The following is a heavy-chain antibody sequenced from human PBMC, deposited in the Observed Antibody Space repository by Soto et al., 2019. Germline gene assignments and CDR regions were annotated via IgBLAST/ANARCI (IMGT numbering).Heavy chain of an antibody. D-gene: IGHD1-26*01. Sequence: QVQLQESGPGLVKPSQTLSLTCTVSGGSINNAAYYWSWVRRHPGEGLEWIGYVFHTGTTYYNASLKSRVTMSVDTFNNHFSLKLNSVTGADTAIYHCAPIERIAWGFDQWGQGTLVTVSS. V-gene: IGHV4-31*03. CDR2: VFHTGTT. CDR1: GGSINNAAYY. CDR3: APIERIAWGFDQ. J-gene: IGHJ4*02.